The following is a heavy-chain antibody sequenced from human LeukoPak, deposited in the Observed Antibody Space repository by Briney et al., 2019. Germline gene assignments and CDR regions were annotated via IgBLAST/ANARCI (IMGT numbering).Heavy chain of an antibody. J-gene: IGHJ3*01. CDR2: IIGSASKI. CDR1: GFTFPTYS. Sequence: GGSLRLSCTTSGFTFPTYSMSWVRQAPGQGLEWVASIIGSASKIYHADSGKGRFTVSRDNSKNTLYLQMNGLRVEDTALYYCVKDRVPDSGWSFDVWGQGTMVTVSA. D-gene: IGHD6-19*01. CDR3: VKDRVPDSGWSFDV. V-gene: IGHV3-23*01.